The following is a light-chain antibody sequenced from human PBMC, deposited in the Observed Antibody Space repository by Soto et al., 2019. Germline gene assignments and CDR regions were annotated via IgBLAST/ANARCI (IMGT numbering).Light chain of an antibody. Sequence: QSVLTQPASVSGSPGQSITISCTGTINDVGAYNYVSWYQQRPGSAPQLILFDVNNRPSGTSNRFSGSKSGHTAYLTISALQSDDEAIYHRSSYTSSYTLVFGSGTKVTVL. CDR1: INDVGAYNY. CDR2: DVN. J-gene: IGLJ1*01. CDR3: SSYTSSYTLV. V-gene: IGLV2-14*01.